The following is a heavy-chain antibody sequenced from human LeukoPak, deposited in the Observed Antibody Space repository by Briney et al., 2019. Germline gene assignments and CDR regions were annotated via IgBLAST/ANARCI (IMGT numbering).Heavy chain of an antibody. D-gene: IGHD3-3*01. J-gene: IGHJ6*04. CDR1: GYTFTGYY. Sequence: GASVKVSCKASGYTFTGYYMHWVRQAPGQGLEWMGWINPNSGGTNYAQKFQGRVTMTRDTSISTAYMELSRLRSDDTAVYYCARDHPRAIFGVVISYGMDVWGKGTTVTVSS. V-gene: IGHV1-2*02. CDR3: ARDHPRAIFGVVISYGMDV. CDR2: INPNSGGT.